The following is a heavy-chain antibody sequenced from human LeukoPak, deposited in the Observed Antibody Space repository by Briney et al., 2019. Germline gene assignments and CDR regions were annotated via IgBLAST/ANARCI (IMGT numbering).Heavy chain of an antibody. V-gene: IGHV1-18*01. Sequence: ASVKVSCKASGYIFSNYGITWVRQAPGHGLEWMGWISGHSGNTNYAQKFQDRATMTTDTSTSTAYMELRSLRFDDAAVYYCARDFAWGSGGAPIDDNWLDPWGQGILVTVSS. CDR2: ISGHSGNT. CDR1: GYIFSNYG. D-gene: IGHD7-27*01. J-gene: IGHJ5*02. CDR3: ARDFAWGSGGAPIDDNWLDP.